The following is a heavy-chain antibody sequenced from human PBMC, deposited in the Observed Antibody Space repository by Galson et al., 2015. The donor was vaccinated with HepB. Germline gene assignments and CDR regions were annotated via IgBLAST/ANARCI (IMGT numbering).Heavy chain of an antibody. V-gene: IGHV6-1*01. CDR1: GDSVSSNSAA. J-gene: IGHJ4*02. Sequence: CAISGDSVSSNSAAWNWIRQSPSRGLEWLGRTYYRSKWYNDYAVSVKSRITINPDTSKNQFSLQLNSVTPEDTAVYYCARAQLYRRGPYYFDYWGQGTLVTVSS. CDR2: TYYRSKWYN. D-gene: IGHD2-8*01. CDR3: ARAQLYRRGPYYFDY.